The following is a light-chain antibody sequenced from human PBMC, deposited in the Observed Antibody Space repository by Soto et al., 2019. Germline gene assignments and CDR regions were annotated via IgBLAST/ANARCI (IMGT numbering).Light chain of an antibody. Sequence: DLQMTQSPSSLSASVGDRVTITCRASQSITKYLSWYRQKPGKAPELLIYGASTLQSGAPSRFIGSGSGIDFTLIISSLQPEDFATYYCQQSYSTPPTFGGGTKVEI. CDR1: QSITKY. CDR3: QQSYSTPPT. J-gene: IGKJ4*01. V-gene: IGKV1-39*01. CDR2: GAS.